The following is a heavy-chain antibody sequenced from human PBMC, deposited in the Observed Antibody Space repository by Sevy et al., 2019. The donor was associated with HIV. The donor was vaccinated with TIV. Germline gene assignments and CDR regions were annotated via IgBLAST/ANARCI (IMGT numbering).Heavy chain of an antibody. D-gene: IGHD3-22*01. V-gene: IGHV2-5*02. CDR3: AHSPFYDSSGPRRDFDY. CDR1: GFSLSTNGVG. J-gene: IGHJ4*02. CDR2: IYWDDDK. Sequence: SGPTLVNPTQTLTLTCTFSGFSLSTNGVGVGWIRQPPGKALEWLALIYWDDDKRYSPSLKSRLTISKDTYKNLVVHTMTNVDPVDTATYYCAHSPFYDSSGPRRDFDYWGQGTLVTVSS.